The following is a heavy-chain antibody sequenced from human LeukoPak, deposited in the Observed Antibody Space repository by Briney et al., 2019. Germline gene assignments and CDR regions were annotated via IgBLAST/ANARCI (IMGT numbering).Heavy chain of an antibody. CDR1: RYTFTGYY. CDR3: ARGEWEPLSWFDP. D-gene: IGHD1-26*01. CDR2: INPNSGGT. V-gene: IGHV1-2*02. Sequence: ASVKVSCKASRYTFTGYYMHWVRQAPGQGLEWMGWINPNSGGTNYARKFQGRVTMTRDTSISTAYMELSRLRSDDTAVYYCARGEWEPLSWFDPWGQGTLVTVSS. J-gene: IGHJ5*02.